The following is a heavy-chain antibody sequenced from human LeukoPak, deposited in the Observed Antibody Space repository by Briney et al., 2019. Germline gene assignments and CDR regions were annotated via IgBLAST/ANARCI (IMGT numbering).Heavy chain of an antibody. CDR1: GFTFSSYA. CDR3: ARGIIYAT. D-gene: IGHD2-15*01. Sequence: GGSLRLSCAASGFTFSSYAMHWVRQAPGKGLEWVAVISYDGSNKYYADSVKGRFTISRDNSKNTLYLQMNSLRAEDTAVYYCARGIIYATWGQGTLFTVSS. CDR2: ISYDGSNK. J-gene: IGHJ4*02. V-gene: IGHV3-30*01.